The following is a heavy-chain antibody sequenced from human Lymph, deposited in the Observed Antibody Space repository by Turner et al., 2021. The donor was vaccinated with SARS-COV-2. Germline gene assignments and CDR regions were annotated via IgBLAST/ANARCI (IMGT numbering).Heavy chain of an antibody. D-gene: IGHD2-15*01. J-gene: IGHJ4*02. CDR1: GGSISSSNW. CDR2: IYHSGNT. V-gene: IGHV4-4*02. Sequence: QVQLQESGPGLVKPSGTLSLTCAVSGGSISSSNWWNWVRQPPGKGLEWIGEIYHSGNTNYNPPLKSRVTISVDKSKNQFSLKLSSVTAADTAVYYCATKYCSGGSCSYFDYWGQGTLVTVSS. CDR3: ATKYCSGGSCSYFDY.